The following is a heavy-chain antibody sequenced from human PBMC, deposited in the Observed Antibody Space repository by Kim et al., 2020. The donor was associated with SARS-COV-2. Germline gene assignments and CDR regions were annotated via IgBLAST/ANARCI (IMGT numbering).Heavy chain of an antibody. V-gene: IGHV4-59*01. CDR3: ARWYSGSSSDI. J-gene: IGHJ3*02. D-gene: IGHD1-26*01. Sequence: NYIPARKSRVTISVDTSKNQFSLKLSSVTAADTAGYYCARWYSGSSSDIWGQGTMVTVSS.